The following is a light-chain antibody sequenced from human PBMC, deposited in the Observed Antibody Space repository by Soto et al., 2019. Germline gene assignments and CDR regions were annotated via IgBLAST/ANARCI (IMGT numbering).Light chain of an antibody. Sequence: EIVLTQSPATLSLSPGERVTLSCRASQSVSSYLAWYQQKLGQAPRLLIYDASNRATGIPARFSGSGSGTDFTLTISSLEPEDFAVYYCQQRSYWPPYTFGQGTKVDIK. V-gene: IGKV3-11*01. CDR3: QQRSYWPPYT. CDR2: DAS. J-gene: IGKJ2*01. CDR1: QSVSSY.